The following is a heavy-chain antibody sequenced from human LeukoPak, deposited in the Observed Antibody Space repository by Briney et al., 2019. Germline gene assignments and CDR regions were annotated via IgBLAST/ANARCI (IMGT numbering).Heavy chain of an antibody. V-gene: IGHV1-2*02. D-gene: IGHD3-3*01. Sequence: ASVKVSCKASGYTFTGYYMHWVRQAPGQGLEWMGWINPNSGGTNYAQKFQGRVTITRDTSISTAYMELSRLRSDDTAVYYCARSKAGYDFWSGYYYFDYWGQGTLVTVSS. CDR2: INPNSGGT. CDR1: GYTFTGYY. J-gene: IGHJ4*02. CDR3: ARSKAGYDFWSGYYYFDY.